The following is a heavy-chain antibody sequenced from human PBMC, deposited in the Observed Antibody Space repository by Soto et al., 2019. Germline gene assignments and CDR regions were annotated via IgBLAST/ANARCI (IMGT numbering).Heavy chain of an antibody. CDR3: ARDDYHDSSGYYYPFDY. CDR2: IWYDGSNK. J-gene: IGHJ4*02. V-gene: IGHV3-33*01. Sequence: QVQLVESGGGVVQPGRSLRLSCAASGFTFSSYGMHWVRQAPGKGLEWVAVIWYDGSNKYYADSVKGRFTISRDNSKNTLYLQMNGLRAEDTAVYYCARDDYHDSSGYYYPFDYWGQGTLVTVSS. D-gene: IGHD3-22*01. CDR1: GFTFSSYG.